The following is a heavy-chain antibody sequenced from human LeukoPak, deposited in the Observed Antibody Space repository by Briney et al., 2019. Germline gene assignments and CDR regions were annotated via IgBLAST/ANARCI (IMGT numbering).Heavy chain of an antibody. J-gene: IGHJ4*02. Sequence: GSLSLSCAPSGFTSSSYTMHWVRQPPGRGRGYGSVISNDGGTKYYANSVKGRFTISRDNSKNTLYLQMGSLRVEDMAVYYCARVASIGTDGDYWGRGTLVTVSS. CDR1: GFTSSSYT. D-gene: IGHD1-1*01. V-gene: IGHV3-64*01. CDR2: ISNDGGTK. CDR3: ARVASIGTDGDY.